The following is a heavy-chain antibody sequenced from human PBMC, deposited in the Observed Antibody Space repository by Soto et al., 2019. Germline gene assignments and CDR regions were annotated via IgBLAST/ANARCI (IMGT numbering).Heavy chain of an antibody. Sequence: GVLRLSCAASGFTFSSYWMYWVRQVPGKGLVWVSRINSDGASTSYADSVQGRFTISRDNAKNTLYLQMNSLRAEDSAVYYCARALIAAAGGLDYWGQGTLVTVSS. J-gene: IGHJ4*02. CDR2: INSDGAST. CDR3: ARALIAAAGGLDY. V-gene: IGHV3-74*01. D-gene: IGHD6-13*01. CDR1: GFTFSSYW.